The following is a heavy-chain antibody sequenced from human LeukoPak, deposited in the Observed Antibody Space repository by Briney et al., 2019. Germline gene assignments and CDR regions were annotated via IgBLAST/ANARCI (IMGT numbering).Heavy chain of an antibody. CDR3: ARQGSSGHPPKF. D-gene: IGHD6-19*01. CDR2: IFPGDSHT. J-gene: IGHJ4*02. CDR1: GYSFTNYW. V-gene: IGHV5-51*01. Sequence: GESLKISCKASGYSFTNYWIGWVRQMPGKGQEWVGIIFPGDSHTRYTPSFQGQVTISAARSIGTAYLQWSSLKASAPAIYYCARQGSSGHPPKFWGQGTQVTVSS.